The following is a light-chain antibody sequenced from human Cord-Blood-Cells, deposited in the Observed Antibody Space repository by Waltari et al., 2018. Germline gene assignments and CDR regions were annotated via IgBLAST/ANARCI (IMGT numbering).Light chain of an antibody. CDR2: EVS. J-gene: IGLJ2*01. CDR1: SSDVGSYNV. CDR3: CSYAGSSTLV. V-gene: IGLV2-23*02. Sequence: QSALPQPASVSGSPGQSLTLSCTGTSSDVGSYNVFSWYQQHPGKAPKLMIYEVSKRPSGVSNRCSGSKSGNTASLTISGLQAEDEADYYCCSYAGSSTLVFGGGTKLTVL.